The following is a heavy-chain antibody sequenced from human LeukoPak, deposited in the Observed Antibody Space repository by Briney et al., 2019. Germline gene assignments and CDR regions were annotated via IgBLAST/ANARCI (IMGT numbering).Heavy chain of an antibody. D-gene: IGHD2-21*02. V-gene: IGHV3-7*01. Sequence: GGSLRLSCVVSGFTFNRCWMSWVRQAPGKGLEWVAHINPDGRDTYYVDSVKGRFTISRDNAQNSMYLQMNSLRVEDTAVYYCTSWGDTTAEYFQRWGQGTLVTVSS. CDR3: TSWGDTTAEYFQR. J-gene: IGHJ1*01. CDR1: GFTFNRCW. CDR2: INPDGRDT.